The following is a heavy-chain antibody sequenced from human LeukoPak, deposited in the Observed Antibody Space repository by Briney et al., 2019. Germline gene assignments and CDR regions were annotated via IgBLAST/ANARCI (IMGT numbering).Heavy chain of an antibody. CDR1: GFTFSSYA. V-gene: IGHV3-23*01. Sequence: GGSLRLSCAASGFTFSSYAMGWVRQAPGKGLEWVSAISGSGGSTYYADSVKGRFTISRDNSKNTLYLQMNSLRAEDTAVYYCAKVKLLVGGYSYGMVDYWGQGTLVTVSS. CDR3: AKVKLLVGGYSYGMVDY. CDR2: ISGSGGST. J-gene: IGHJ4*02. D-gene: IGHD5-18*01.